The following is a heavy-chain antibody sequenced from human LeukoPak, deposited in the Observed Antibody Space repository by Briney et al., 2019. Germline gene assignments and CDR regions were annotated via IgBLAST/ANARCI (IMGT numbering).Heavy chain of an antibody. J-gene: IGHJ4*02. CDR2: IYTSGST. CDR3: ARRGDWNWVFDY. CDR1: GGSISSYY. V-gene: IGHV4-4*09. Sequence: SETLSLTCTVSGGSISSYYWSWIRQPPGKGLEWIGYIYTSGSTNYNPSLKSRVTIPVDTSKNQFSLKLSSVTAADTAVYYCARRGDWNWVFDYWGQGTLVTVSS. D-gene: IGHD1-7*01.